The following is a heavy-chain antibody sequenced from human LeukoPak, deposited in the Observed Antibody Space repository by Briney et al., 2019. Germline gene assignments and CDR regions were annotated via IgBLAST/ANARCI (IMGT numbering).Heavy chain of an antibody. CDR2: IIPILGIA. V-gene: IGHV1-69*04. D-gene: IGHD3-22*01. CDR1: GGTFSSYT. CDR3: ARDQDYYDSSGYPYYFDY. J-gene: IGHJ4*02. Sequence: SLKVSCKASGGTFSSYTISWVRQAPGQGLEWMGRIIPILGIANYAQKFQGRVTITADKSTSTDYMELSSLRSEDTAVYYCARDQDYYDSSGYPYYFDYWGPGTLVTVSS.